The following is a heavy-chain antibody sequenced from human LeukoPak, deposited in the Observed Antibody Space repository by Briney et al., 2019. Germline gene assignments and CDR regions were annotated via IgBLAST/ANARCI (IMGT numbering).Heavy chain of an antibody. CDR3: ARTNDNYGDYKNFDY. Sequence: GGSLRLSYAASGFTFSDYYMSWIRQAPGKGLEWVSYISSSGSTIYYADSVKGRFTISRDNAKNSLYLQMNSLRAEDTAVYYCARTNDNYGDYKNFDYWGQGTLVTVSS. CDR2: ISSSGSTI. V-gene: IGHV3-11*01. J-gene: IGHJ4*02. CDR1: GFTFSDYY. D-gene: IGHD4-17*01.